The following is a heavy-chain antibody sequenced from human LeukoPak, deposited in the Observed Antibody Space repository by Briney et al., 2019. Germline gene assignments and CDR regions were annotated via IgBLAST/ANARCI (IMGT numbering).Heavy chain of an antibody. V-gene: IGHV1-24*01. J-gene: IGHJ4*02. CDR2: FDPEDGET. Sequence: GASVKVSCKVSGYTLSEASMHWVRQAPGKGLEWMGGFDPEDGETIYAQKFQGRVTMTEDTSTDTAYMELSSLRSEDTAVYYCATVSTRGYDWGYFDYWGQGTLVTVSS. D-gene: IGHD5-12*01. CDR3: ATVSTRGYDWGYFDY. CDR1: GYTLSEAS.